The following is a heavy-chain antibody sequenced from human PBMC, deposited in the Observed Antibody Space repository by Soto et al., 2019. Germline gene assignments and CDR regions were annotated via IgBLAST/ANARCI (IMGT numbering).Heavy chain of an antibody. CDR3: ARGPYCSGGSCYRNAFDI. J-gene: IGHJ3*02. CDR2: IYYSGST. CDR1: GGSISSGGYY. V-gene: IGHV4-31*03. D-gene: IGHD2-15*01. Sequence: SETLSLTCTVSGGSISSGGYYWSWIRQHPGKGLEWIGYIYYSGSTYYNPSLKSRVTISVDTSKNQFSLKLSSVTAADTAVYYCARGPYCSGGSCYRNAFDISGQGTMVTVSS.